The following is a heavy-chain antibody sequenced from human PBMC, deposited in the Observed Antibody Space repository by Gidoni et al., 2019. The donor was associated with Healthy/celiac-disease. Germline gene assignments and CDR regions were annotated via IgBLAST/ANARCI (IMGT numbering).Heavy chain of an antibody. V-gene: IGHV1-69*01. CDR1: GSPFSSYA. D-gene: IGHD1-26*01. CDR3: ARARGYSGSPIDY. J-gene: IGHJ4*02. Sequence: QVHLVQSGAELQKPGSSVKFSCKASGSPFSSYAISWVRQAPGQGLEWMGGIIPIFGTANYAQKFQGRVTITADESTSTAYMELSSLRSEDTAVYYCARARGYSGSPIDYWGQGTLVTVSS. CDR2: IIPIFGTA.